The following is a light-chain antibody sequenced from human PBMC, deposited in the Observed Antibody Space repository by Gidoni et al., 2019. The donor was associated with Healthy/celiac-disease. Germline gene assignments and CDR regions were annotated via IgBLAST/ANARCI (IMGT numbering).Light chain of an antibody. J-gene: IGLJ3*02. CDR2: SNN. V-gene: IGLV1-44*01. CDR3: AAWDDSLNGWV. CDR1: SSNIGSNT. Sequence: QSVLTQPPSASGTPGQRVTISCSGSSSNIGSNTVNWYQQLPGTAPKLLLYSNNQRPSGVPDRFSGSQSGTSASLAISGLQSEDEADYYCAAWDDSLNGWVFGGGTKLTV.